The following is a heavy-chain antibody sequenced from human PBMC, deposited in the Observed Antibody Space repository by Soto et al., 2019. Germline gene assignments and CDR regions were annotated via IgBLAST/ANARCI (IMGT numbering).Heavy chain of an antibody. Sequence: QVQLVESGGGVVQPGRSLRLSCAASGFTLSSYAMHWVRQAPGKGRGGGAVISYDGSNKYYEDSVKGRLTISRDNSKNTLYLQMNSLRAEDTAVYYCARDYDSSGYYYPSWYFDLWGRGTLVTVSS. V-gene: IGHV3-30-3*01. J-gene: IGHJ2*01. CDR2: ISYDGSNK. D-gene: IGHD3-22*01. CDR3: ARDYDSSGYYYPSWYFDL. CDR1: GFTLSSYA.